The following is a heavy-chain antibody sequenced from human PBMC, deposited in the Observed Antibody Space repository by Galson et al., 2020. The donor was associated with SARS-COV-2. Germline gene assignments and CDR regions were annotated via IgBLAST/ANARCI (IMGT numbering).Heavy chain of an antibody. CDR2: ISSSSSTI. J-gene: IGHJ4*02. CDR3: ARDIDTHLLDY. CDR1: GFTFSSYS. V-gene: IGHV3-48*01. Sequence: GESLKISCAASGFTFSSYSMNWVRQAPGKGLEWVSYISSSSSTIYYADSVKGRFTISRDNAKNSLYLQMNSLRAEDTAVYYCARDIDTHLLDYWGQGTLVTVSS. D-gene: IGHD1-26*01.